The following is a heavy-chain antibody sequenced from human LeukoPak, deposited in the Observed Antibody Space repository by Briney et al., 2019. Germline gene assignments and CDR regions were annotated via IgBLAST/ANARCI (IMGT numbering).Heavy chain of an antibody. CDR3: ARDVRSPMVRGVVFDY. CDR1: GYTFTSYA. D-gene: IGHD3-10*01. CDR2: ISAYNDDT. V-gene: IGHV1-3*01. Sequence: ASVKVSCKASGYTFTSYAMHWVRQAPGQRLEWMGWISAYNDDTNYVQKFQDRVTMTTDTSTSTAYMELGSLRSDDTAVYYCARDVRSPMVRGVVFDYWGQGTLVTVSS. J-gene: IGHJ4*02.